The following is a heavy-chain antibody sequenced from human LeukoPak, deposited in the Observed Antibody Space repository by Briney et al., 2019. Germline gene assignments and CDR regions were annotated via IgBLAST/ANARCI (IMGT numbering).Heavy chain of an antibody. V-gene: IGHV3-15*01. CDR2: IRSKTDGGTT. D-gene: IGHD3-22*01. CDR3: TTEAGDSSGSYPHYYYYYYMDV. Sequence: GGSLRLSCAASGFTFSNAWMNWVRQAPGKGLEWIGHIRSKTDGGTTDYAAPVKGRFTISRDDSKNTLYLQINSLKTEDTAVYYCTTEAGDSSGSYPHYYYYYYMDVWGKGTTVTVSS. J-gene: IGHJ6*03. CDR1: GFTFSNAW.